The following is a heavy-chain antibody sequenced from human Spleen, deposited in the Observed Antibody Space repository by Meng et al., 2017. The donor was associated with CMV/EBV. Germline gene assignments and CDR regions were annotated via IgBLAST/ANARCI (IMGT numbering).Heavy chain of an antibody. Sequence: GSLRLSCTVSGDSVSSHDYYWSWVRQRPGMGLESLGYIHYTGNTKYNPSLKSRVIISMDTSKNQFSLKMRSVTAADTAVYYCARRPLAASYYYGMDVWGQGTTVTVSS. V-gene: IGHV4-61*08. J-gene: IGHJ6*02. CDR3: ARRPLAASYYYGMDV. CDR1: GDSVSSHDYY. D-gene: IGHD6-13*01. CDR2: IHYTGNT.